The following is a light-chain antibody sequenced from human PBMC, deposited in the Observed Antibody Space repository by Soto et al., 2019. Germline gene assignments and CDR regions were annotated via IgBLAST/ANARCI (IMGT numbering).Light chain of an antibody. Sequence: DIQMTQSPSSLSAPVGGRVTITCRASQGIRRDLGWYQQKPGKAPTRLIYAVSSLHSGVPSRFSGSGSGTEITLTISSLRPEDSATYYCLQHNSYPLTFGGGTKVEIK. CDR3: LQHNSYPLT. CDR1: QGIRRD. V-gene: IGKV1-17*01. CDR2: AVS. J-gene: IGKJ4*01.